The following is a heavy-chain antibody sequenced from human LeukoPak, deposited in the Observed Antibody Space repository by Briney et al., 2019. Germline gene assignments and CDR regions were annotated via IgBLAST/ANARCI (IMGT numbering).Heavy chain of an antibody. Sequence: PGRSLRLSCAASGFTFRSYAMHWVRQAPGKGLEWVAFIRYDGSNKYYADSVKGRFTISRDNSKNTLYLQMNSLRAEDTAVYYCAKYRIVGATTGALLGYYYYMDVWGKGTTVTVSS. CDR1: GFTFRSYA. V-gene: IGHV3-30*02. D-gene: IGHD1-26*01. CDR2: IRYDGSNK. J-gene: IGHJ6*03. CDR3: AKYRIVGATTGALLGYYYYMDV.